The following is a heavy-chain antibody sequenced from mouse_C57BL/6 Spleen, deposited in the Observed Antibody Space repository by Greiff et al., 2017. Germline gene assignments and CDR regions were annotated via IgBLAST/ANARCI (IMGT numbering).Heavy chain of an antibody. CDR1: GYTFTDYY. D-gene: IGHD2-5*01. J-gene: IGHJ2*01. CDR3: ASYYSNYLDY. V-gene: IGHV1-26*01. Sequence: EVQRVESGPELVKPGASVKISCKASGYTFTDYYMNWVKQSHGKSLEWIGDINPNNGGTSYNQKFKGKATLTVDKSSSTAYMELRSLTSEDSAVYYCASYYSNYLDYWGQGTTLTVSS. CDR2: INPNNGGT.